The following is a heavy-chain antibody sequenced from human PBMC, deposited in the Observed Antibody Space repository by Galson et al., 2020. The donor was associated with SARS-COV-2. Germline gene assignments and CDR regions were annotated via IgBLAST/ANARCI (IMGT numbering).Heavy chain of an antibody. Sequence: YADSVKGRFTISRDNAKNSLYLQMNSLRAEDTAVYYCARAMAVTTITRRYYYYYMDVWGKGTTVTVSS. J-gene: IGHJ6*03. D-gene: IGHD4-4*01. V-gene: IGHV3-48*01. CDR3: ARAMAVTTITRRYYYYYMDV.